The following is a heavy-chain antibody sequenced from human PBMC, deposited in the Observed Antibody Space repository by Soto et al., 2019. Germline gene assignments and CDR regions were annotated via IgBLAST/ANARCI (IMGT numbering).Heavy chain of an antibody. J-gene: IGHJ6*04. V-gene: IGHV1-3*01. CDR3: ARSSFTFFGVEKVPHYYYYVMDV. D-gene: IGHD3-3*01. CDR1: GYTFTSYA. CDR2: INAGNGNT. Sequence: ASVKVSCKASGYTFTSYAMHWVRQAPGQRLEWMGWINAGNGNTKYSQKFQGRVTITRDTSASTAYMELSSLRSEDTAVYYCARSSFTFFGVEKVPHYYYYVMDVWGKGTTVTVSS.